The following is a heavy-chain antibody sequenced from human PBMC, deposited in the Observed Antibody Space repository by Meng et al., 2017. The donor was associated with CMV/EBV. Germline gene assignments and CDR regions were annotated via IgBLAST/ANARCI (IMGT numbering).Heavy chain of an antibody. CDR3: AREIVVVPAAIDNWFDP. CDR2: IYTSGST. D-gene: IGHD2-2*02. V-gene: IGHV4-4*07. J-gene: IGHJ5*02. CDR1: GGSISSYY. Sequence: QVQLQESGPGLLKPSETLSLTCTVSGGSISSYYWSWIRQPAGKGLEWIGRIYTSGSTNYNPSLKSRVTMSVDTSKNQFSLKLSSVTAADTAVYYCAREIVVVPAAIDNWFDPWGQGTLVTVSS.